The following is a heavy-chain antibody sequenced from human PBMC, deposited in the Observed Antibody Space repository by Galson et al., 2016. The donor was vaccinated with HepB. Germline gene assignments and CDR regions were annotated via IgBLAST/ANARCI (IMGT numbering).Heavy chain of an antibody. CDR2: IDWDDDK. J-gene: IGHJ4*02. V-gene: IGHV2-70*04. CDR1: GFSLSTTGLR. Sequence: PALVKPTQTLTLTCTFSGFSLSTTGLRVSWIRQPPGKALEWLARIDWDDDKFYSTSLKTRLTISKDTSKNQVVLTMTNMDPVDTATYYCARMGHHRWEFDYWGQGTLVTVSS. D-gene: IGHD1-26*01. CDR3: ARMGHHRWEFDY.